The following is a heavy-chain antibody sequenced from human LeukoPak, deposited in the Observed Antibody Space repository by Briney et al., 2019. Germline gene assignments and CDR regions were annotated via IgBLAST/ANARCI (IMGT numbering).Heavy chain of an antibody. D-gene: IGHD3-10*01. V-gene: IGHV3-33*01. CDR2: IWYDGSNK. Sequence: GGSLRLSCAASGFTFSSYGMHWVRQAPGKGLEWVAVIWYDGSNKYYADSVKGRFTISRDNSKNTLYLQVNSLRAEDTAVYYCARAPQGYYGSGSYSDYYYYYGMDVWGQGTTVTVSS. J-gene: IGHJ6*02. CDR3: ARAPQGYYGSGSYSDYYYYYGMDV. CDR1: GFTFSSYG.